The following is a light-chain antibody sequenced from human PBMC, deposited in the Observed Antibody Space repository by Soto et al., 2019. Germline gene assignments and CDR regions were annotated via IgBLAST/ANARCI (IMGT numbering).Light chain of an antibody. Sequence: DIQMTQSPSSLSASVGDRVTVTCQASQDIRKYLSWYQQKPGKAPKLLIYDASSLESGVPSRFSGSGSGTEFTLTISSLQPDDFATYYCQQYNTWTFGQGTKVDIK. CDR3: QQYNTWT. CDR2: DAS. J-gene: IGKJ1*01. V-gene: IGKV1-5*01. CDR1: QDIRKY.